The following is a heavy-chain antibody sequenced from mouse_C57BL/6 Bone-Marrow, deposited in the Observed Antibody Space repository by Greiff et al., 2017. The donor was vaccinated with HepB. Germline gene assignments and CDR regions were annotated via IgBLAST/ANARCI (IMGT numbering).Heavy chain of an antibody. CDR2: ISDGASYT. CDR1: GFTFSSYA. J-gene: IGHJ4*01. Sequence: EVKLVESGGGLVKPGGSLKLSCAASGFTFSSYAMSWVRQTPEKRLEWVATISDGASYTYYPDNVKGRVTISRDNAKNNLYLQMSHLKSEDTAMYYCSRDYPYYAMDYWGQGNSVTVSS. CDR3: SRDYPYYAMDY. V-gene: IGHV5-4*01.